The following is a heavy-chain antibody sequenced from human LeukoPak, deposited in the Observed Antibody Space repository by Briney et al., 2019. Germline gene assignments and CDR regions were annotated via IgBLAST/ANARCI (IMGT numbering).Heavy chain of an antibody. Sequence: PGGSLRLSCAASGFTFSSYSMNWVRQAPGKGLEWVSYISSSSSTIYYADSVKGRFTISRDNAKNSLYLQMNSPRAEDTAVYYCARETMVRGVDYWGQGTLVTVSS. CDR2: ISSSSSTI. D-gene: IGHD3-10*01. CDR3: ARETMVRGVDY. CDR1: GFTFSSYS. V-gene: IGHV3-48*01. J-gene: IGHJ4*02.